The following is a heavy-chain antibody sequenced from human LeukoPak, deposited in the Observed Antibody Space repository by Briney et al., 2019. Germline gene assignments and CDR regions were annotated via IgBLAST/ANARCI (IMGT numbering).Heavy chain of an antibody. Sequence: GGSLRLSCAASGFTFSSYVMSWVRQAPGRGLEWVSGITGSGGSTNYADSVKGRFTISRDNSKNTLYMQMNSLRAEDTAVYYCAKDPGYSGYDYIDYWGQGTLVTVSS. J-gene: IGHJ4*02. CDR3: AKDPGYSGYDYIDY. CDR2: ITGSGGST. CDR1: GFTFSSYV. V-gene: IGHV3-23*01. D-gene: IGHD5-12*01.